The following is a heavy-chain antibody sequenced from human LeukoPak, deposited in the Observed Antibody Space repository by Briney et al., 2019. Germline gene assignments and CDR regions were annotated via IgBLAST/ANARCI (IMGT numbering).Heavy chain of an antibody. Sequence: GRSLRLYCAASGFTFDDYAMHWVRQAPGKGLEWVSGISWNSGSIGYADSVKGRFTISRDNAKNSLYLQMNSLRAEDTALYYCAKAVGTPFDYWGQGTLVTVSS. CDR1: GFTFDDYA. J-gene: IGHJ4*02. CDR2: ISWNSGSI. D-gene: IGHD1-26*01. CDR3: AKAVGTPFDY. V-gene: IGHV3-9*01.